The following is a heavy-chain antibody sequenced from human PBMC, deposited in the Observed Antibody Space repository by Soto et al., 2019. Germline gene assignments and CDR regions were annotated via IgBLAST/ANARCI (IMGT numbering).Heavy chain of an antibody. V-gene: IGHV1-69*13. CDR1: GGTFSSYA. Sequence: GASVKVSCKASGGTFSSYAISWVRQAPGQGLEWMGGIIPIFGTANYAQKFQGRVTITADESTSTAYMELSSLRSEDTAVYYCARTRWGVVITGYYFDYWGQGTLVTVSS. D-gene: IGHD3-22*01. CDR3: ARTRWGVVITGYYFDY. J-gene: IGHJ4*02. CDR2: IIPIFGTA.